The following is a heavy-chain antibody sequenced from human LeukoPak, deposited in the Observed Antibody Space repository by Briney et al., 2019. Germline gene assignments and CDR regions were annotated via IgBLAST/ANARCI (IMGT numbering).Heavy chain of an antibody. J-gene: IGHJ4*02. CDR2: ISSRSSTI. Sequence: GGSLRLSCVGSGFIFNDYSMNWVRQAPGKGPEWVSYISSRSSTIYYADSVKGRFTISRDNAKNSLYLQMNSLRAEDTAVYYCARGSGSSSSGVRHWGQGTLVTVSS. CDR1: GFIFNDYS. CDR3: ARGSGSSSSGVRH. V-gene: IGHV3-48*01. D-gene: IGHD6-6*01.